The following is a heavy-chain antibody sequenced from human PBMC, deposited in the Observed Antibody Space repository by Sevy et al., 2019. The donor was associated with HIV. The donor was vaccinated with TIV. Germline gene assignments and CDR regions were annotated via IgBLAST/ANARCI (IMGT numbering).Heavy chain of an antibody. D-gene: IGHD6-13*01. CDR2: IYTGGST. J-gene: IGHJ5*02. V-gene: IGHV3-53*01. CDR3: ASRIAATGRGEFDN. Sequence: GGSLRLSCAASGFTISTNYMSWVRQAPGKGLEWVSIIYTGGSTYYTDSVRGRFTISRDNSKNTLYLQMNSLRAEDTAVYFCASRIAATGRGEFDNWGQGTLVTASS. CDR1: GFTISTNY.